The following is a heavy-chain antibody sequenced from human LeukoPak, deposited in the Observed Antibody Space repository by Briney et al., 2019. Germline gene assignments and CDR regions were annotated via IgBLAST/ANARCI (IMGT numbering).Heavy chain of an antibody. CDR2: INSDGISI. Sequence: GGSLRLSCAASGSTFSTYWMHWVRQVPGKGLVGVSRINSDGISINYADSVKGRFTISRDNAKNTLYLQMNSLRAEDTAVYYCVVWSGYFPFDYWGQGTLVTVSS. J-gene: IGHJ4*02. D-gene: IGHD3-3*01. CDR3: VVWSGYFPFDY. CDR1: GSTFSTYW. V-gene: IGHV3-74*01.